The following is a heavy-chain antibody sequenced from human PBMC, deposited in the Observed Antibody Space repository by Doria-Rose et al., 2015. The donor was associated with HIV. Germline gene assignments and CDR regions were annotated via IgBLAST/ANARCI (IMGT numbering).Heavy chain of an antibody. J-gene: IGHJ4*02. CDR2: IFSDDER. Sequence: QVTLKESGPVLVKPTETLTLTCTVSGVSLSSPGMGVSWIRQPPGKALAWLANIFSDDERSHKTSLKSRLTISRGTSKSQVVLTMTDMDPVDTATYYCARIKSSRWYHKYYFDFWGQGTLVIVSA. CDR1: GVSLSSPGMG. D-gene: IGHD6-13*01. V-gene: IGHV2-26*01. CDR3: ARIKSSRWYHKYYFDF.